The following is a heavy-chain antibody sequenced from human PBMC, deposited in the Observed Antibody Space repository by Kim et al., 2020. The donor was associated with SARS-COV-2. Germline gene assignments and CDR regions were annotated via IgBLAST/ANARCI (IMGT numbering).Heavy chain of an antibody. CDR2: ISAYNGNT. V-gene: IGHV1-18*01. D-gene: IGHD3-22*01. J-gene: IGHJ6*02. Sequence: ASVKVSCKASGYTFTSYGISWVRQAPGQGLEWMGWISAYNGNTNYAQKLQGRVTMTTDTSTSTAYMELRSLRSDDTAVYYCARRGYDSSGYYSGYYYYGMDVWGQGTTVTVSS. CDR3: ARRGYDSSGYYSGYYYYGMDV. CDR1: GYTFTSYG.